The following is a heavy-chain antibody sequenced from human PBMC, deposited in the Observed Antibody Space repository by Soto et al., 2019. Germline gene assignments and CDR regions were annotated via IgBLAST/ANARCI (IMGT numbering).Heavy chain of an antibody. V-gene: IGHV5-10-1*01. CDR3: ARHEGYYYDSSGYYYYYGMDV. CDR1: GYSFTSYW. Sequence: PGESLKISCKGSGYSFTSYWISWVRQMPGKGLEWMGRIDPSDSYTNYSPSFQGHVTISADKSISTAYLQWSSLKASDTAMYYCARHEGYYYDSSGYYYYYGMDVWGQGTTVTVSS. J-gene: IGHJ6*02. D-gene: IGHD3-22*01. CDR2: IDPSDSYT.